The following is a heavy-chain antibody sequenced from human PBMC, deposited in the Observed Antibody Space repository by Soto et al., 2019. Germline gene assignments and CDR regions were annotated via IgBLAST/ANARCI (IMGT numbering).Heavy chain of an antibody. CDR1: GYTFTSYG. J-gene: IGHJ6*02. Sequence: ASVKASCKSSGYTFTSYGLSCVRQAPGQGLEWMGWINGYTGNTNYAQKFQGRVTMTTDTSTNTAYLDLWTLISDDTAVYYCARSWVTGKGGIDVWGQGTTVTVS. CDR2: INGYTGNT. D-gene: IGHD3-16*01. CDR3: ARSWVTGKGGIDV. V-gene: IGHV1-18*01.